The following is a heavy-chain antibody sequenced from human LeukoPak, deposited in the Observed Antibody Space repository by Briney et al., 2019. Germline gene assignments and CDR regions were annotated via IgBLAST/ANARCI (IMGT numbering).Heavy chain of an antibody. CDR3: AKDVNRMIVVVIPFDY. CDR1: GGSISSSS. D-gene: IGHD3-22*01. V-gene: IGHV3-21*04. J-gene: IGHJ4*02. CDR2: ISSSSSYI. Sequence: ETLSLTCTVSGGSISSSSYYWGWIRQPPGKGLEWVSSISSSSSYIYYADSVKGRFTISRDNSKNTLYLQMNSLRAEDTAVYYCAKDVNRMIVVVIPFDYWGQGTLVTVSS.